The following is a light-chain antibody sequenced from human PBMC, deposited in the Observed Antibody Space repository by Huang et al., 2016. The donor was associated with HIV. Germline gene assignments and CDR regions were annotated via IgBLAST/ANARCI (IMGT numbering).Light chain of an antibody. CDR1: RSVGNN. V-gene: IGKV3-15*01. CDR3: QQYNDWPPWYT. J-gene: IGKJ2*01. Sequence: IVMTQSPATLSVSPGERVTLSCRASRSVGNNLDWYHQKVGQPPRLLIYGASTRATGIAARFSGSGSGTDFTLTISSLQSEDFAVYYCQQYNDWPPWYTFGQGTKLEIK. CDR2: GAS.